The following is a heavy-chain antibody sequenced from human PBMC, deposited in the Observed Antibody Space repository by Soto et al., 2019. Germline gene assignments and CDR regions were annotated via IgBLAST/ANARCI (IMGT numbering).Heavy chain of an antibody. V-gene: IGHV3-23*01. CDR1: GFTFGAFA. J-gene: IGHJ2*01. CDR3: AKTHCATTVVTRYWYFDL. D-gene: IGHD4-17*01. CDR2: LSAGGGST. Sequence: GGSLRLSCAASGFTFGAFAMAWVRQRPGDGLGWVSSLSAGGGSTYSNNSVRGRFTISRDNSNGTLFLQVNNLRAEATAVYFCAKTHCATTVVTRYWYFDLWGRGTLVTVSS.